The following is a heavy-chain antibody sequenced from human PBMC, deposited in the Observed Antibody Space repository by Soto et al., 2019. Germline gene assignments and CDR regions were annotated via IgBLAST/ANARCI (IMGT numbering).Heavy chain of an antibody. D-gene: IGHD3-10*01. Sequence: SETLSLTCAVYGGSFSGYYWSWIRQPPGKGLEWIGEINPSGSTNYNPSLKSRVTISVATAKTQFSLKLTSVTAADTAVYYCARGRTYYYGSGSSALLYWGQGSLVTVSS. CDR2: INPSGST. V-gene: IGHV4-34*01. CDR3: ARGRTYYYGSGSSALLY. CDR1: GGSFSGYY. J-gene: IGHJ4*02.